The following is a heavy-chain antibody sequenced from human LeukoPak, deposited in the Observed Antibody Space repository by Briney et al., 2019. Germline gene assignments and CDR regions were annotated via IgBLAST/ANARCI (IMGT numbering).Heavy chain of an antibody. J-gene: IGHJ6*02. CDR1: GYTFTSCY. Sequence: ASVKVSCKASGYTFTSCYIHWVRQAPGQGLEWMGIINPNIGSTSYAQKFRGRVSMTRDTSTSTVYMELSSLRSEDTAVYYCARQLGYCSGGSCSPYYYGMDVWGQGTTVTVSS. CDR3: ARQLGYCSGGSCSPYYYGMDV. CDR2: INPNIGST. V-gene: IGHV1-46*01. D-gene: IGHD2-15*01.